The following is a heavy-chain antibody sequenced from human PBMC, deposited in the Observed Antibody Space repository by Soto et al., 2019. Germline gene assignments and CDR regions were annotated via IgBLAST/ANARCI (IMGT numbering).Heavy chain of an antibody. CDR2: ISYDGSNK. D-gene: IGHD6-19*01. V-gene: IGHV3-30-3*01. J-gene: IGHJ4*02. CDR3: ARAHSSGWYYFDY. CDR1: GFTFSSYS. Sequence: QVQLVESGGGVVQPGRSLRLSCAASGFTFSSYSMHWVRQAPGKGLEWVAVISYDGSNKYYADSVKGRFTISRDNSKNPLSLQMDSLRPEDTAVYYCARAHSSGWYYFDYWGQGTLVTVSS.